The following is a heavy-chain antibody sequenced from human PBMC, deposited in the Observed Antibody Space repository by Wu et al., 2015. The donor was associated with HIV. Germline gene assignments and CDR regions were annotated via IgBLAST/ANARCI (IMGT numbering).Heavy chain of an antibody. CDR1: GYTFTAYY. CDR3: ARDRRIYGDNVGVISWFDP. CDR2: INVNSGDS. D-gene: IGHD4-17*01. V-gene: IGHV1-2*02. Sequence: QVHLVQSGAEVKKPGASVTVSCKASGYTFTAYYMHWVRQAPGQGLEWMGWINVNSGDSNYARKFRGRLTVTRDTSISTVYMELSRLRSDDTAVYYCARDRRIYGDNVGVISWFDPWGQGTLVTVSS. J-gene: IGHJ5*02.